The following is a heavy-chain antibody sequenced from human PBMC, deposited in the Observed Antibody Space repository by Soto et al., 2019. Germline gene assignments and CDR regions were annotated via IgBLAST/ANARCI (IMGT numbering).Heavy chain of an antibody. V-gene: IGHV1-18*01. J-gene: IGHJ3*02. Sequence: QVQLVQSGAEVKKPGASVKVSCKASGYTFTSYGISWVRQAPGQGLEWMGWISAYNGNTNYAQKLQGRVTMTTDTSTSTAYMELRSLRSDDTAVYYCATDATYYYDSSGYYYFDAFDIWGQGTMVTVSS. CDR3: ATDATYYYDSSGYYYFDAFDI. D-gene: IGHD3-22*01. CDR1: GYTFTSYG. CDR2: ISAYNGNT.